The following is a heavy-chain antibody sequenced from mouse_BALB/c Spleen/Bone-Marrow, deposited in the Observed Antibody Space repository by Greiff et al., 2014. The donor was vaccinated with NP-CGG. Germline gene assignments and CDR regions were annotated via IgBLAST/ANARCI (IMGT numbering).Heavy chain of an antibody. CDR2: ISNLAYSI. J-gene: IGHJ4*01. CDR1: GFTFSDYG. CDR3: AREGGAMDY. V-gene: IGHV5-15*02. Sequence: DVHLVESGGGLVQPGGSRKLSCAASGFTFSDYGMAWVRQAPGKGPERVAFISNLAYSIYYADTVTGRFTISRENAKNTLYLEMSSLRSEDTAMYYCAREGGAMDYWGQGTSVTVSS.